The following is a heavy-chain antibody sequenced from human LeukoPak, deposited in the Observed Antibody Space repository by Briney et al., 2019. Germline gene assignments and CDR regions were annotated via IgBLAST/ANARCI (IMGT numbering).Heavy chain of an antibody. J-gene: IGHJ3*02. Sequence: GGSLRLSCAAYGFTVSSNYMSWVRQAPGKGLEWVSVIYSGGSTYYADSVKGRFTISRDNSKNTLYLQMNSLRAEDTAVYYCARLGYCSGGSCYPGAFDIWGQGTMVTVSS. D-gene: IGHD2-15*01. CDR1: GFTVSSNY. CDR2: IYSGGST. CDR3: ARLGYCSGGSCYPGAFDI. V-gene: IGHV3-53*01.